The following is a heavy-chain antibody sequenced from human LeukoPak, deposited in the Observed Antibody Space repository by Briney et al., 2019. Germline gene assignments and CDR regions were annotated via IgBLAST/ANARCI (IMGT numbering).Heavy chain of an antibody. Sequence: PGTSLRLSCEASGFTFSRFGMHWVRQAPGKGLEWVAVIWGGGTNQYYADSVKGRFTISRDNFGRTVSLEMNSLRVEDTAVSYCAKDAQRGFAYSNSLEHWGQGSLVIVSS. CDR1: GFTFSRFG. J-gene: IGHJ5*02. V-gene: IGHV3-33*06. CDR3: AKDAQRGFAYSNSLEH. CDR2: IWGGGTNQ. D-gene: IGHD4-11*01.